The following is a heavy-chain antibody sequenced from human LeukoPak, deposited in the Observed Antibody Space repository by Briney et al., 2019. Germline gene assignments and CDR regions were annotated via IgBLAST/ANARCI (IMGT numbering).Heavy chain of an antibody. CDR2: IYYSGNT. D-gene: IGHD6-19*01. J-gene: IGHJ4*02. V-gene: IGHV4-59*08. CDR1: GGSISSYY. CDR3: ARGYGNSGREFDY. Sequence: SETLSLTCTVSGGSISSYYWNWIWQPPGKGLEWIGYIYYSGNTNYNPSLKSRVTISVDTSKNQFSLKLSSVTAADTAVYYCARGYGNSGREFDYWGQGTLVTVSS.